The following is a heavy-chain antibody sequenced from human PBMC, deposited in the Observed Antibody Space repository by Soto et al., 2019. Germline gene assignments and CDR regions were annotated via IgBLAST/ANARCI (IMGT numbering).Heavy chain of an antibody. CDR1: GFTFSSYW. J-gene: IGHJ4*02. V-gene: IGHV3-74*02. Sequence: DVKLVESGGGLVQPGESLRLSCAASGFTFSSYWMHWFRQDPGMGLVWVATINPDGTTTQYADFVKGRFTVSRDNARTTLFLQMIGLRSDCPALYYGANYPSWAQSDYWWRGTLVTVS. CDR2: INPDGTTT. D-gene: IGHD4-4*01. CDR3: ANYPSWAQSDY.